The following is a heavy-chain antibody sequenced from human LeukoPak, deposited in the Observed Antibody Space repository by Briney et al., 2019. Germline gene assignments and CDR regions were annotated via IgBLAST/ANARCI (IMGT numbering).Heavy chain of an antibody. J-gene: IGHJ4*02. CDR2: ISYDGTNK. V-gene: IGHV3-30-3*01. D-gene: IGHD6-19*01. CDR1: GFTFSTYT. CDR3: ARGLSSGWYFPDY. Sequence: GRSLRLSCAASGFTFSTYTMHWVRQAPGKGPEWVAVISYDGTNKYYADSVKGRFTISRDNSKNTLYLQVNSLRAEDTAVYYCARGLSSGWYFPDYWGQGTLVTVSS.